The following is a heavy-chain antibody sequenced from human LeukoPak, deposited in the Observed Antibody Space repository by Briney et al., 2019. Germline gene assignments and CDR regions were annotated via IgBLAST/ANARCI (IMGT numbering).Heavy chain of an antibody. CDR1: GFTFSSYA. J-gene: IGHJ4*02. V-gene: IGHV3-23*01. CDR2: ISGSGGST. Sequence: GGSLRLSCAASGFTFSSYAMSWVRQAPGKGLEWVSAISGSGGSTYYADSVKGRLTISRDNSKNTLYLQMNSLRAEDTAVYYCAKDLGYYDTGAQGYWGQGTLVTVSS. D-gene: IGHD3-22*01. CDR3: AKDLGYYDTGAQGY.